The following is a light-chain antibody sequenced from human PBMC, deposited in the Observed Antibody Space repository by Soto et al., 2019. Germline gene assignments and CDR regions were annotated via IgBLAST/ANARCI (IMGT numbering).Light chain of an antibody. CDR3: QQYNSYSLT. CDR2: DAS. Sequence: DIQMTQSASTLSASVGDRVTITCRASQSISSWLAWYQQKPGKAPKLLIYDASSLESGVPSRFSGSGSGTEFTLTISSLQPADFATYYCQQYNSYSLTFGQGTKVEIK. CDR1: QSISSW. V-gene: IGKV1-5*01. J-gene: IGKJ1*01.